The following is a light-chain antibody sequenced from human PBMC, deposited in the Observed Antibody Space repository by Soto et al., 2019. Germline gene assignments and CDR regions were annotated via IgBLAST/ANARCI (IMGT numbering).Light chain of an antibody. CDR3: CSYAGSYVV. CDR2: DVS. J-gene: IGLJ2*01. CDR1: SSDVGGYNY. V-gene: IGLV2-11*01. Sequence: QSALTQPRSVSGSPGQSVTISCTGTSSDVGGYNYVSWYQQHPGKAPKLMIYDVSKRPSGVPDRFSGSKSGNTASLTISGLLAGDEADYYCCSYAGSYVVFGGGTKVTVL.